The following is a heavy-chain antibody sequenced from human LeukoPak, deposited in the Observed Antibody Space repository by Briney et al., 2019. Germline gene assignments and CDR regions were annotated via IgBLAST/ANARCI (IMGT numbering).Heavy chain of an antibody. D-gene: IGHD5-12*01. CDR2: ISSSSYI. CDR3: AREDIVATMTFDY. J-gene: IGHJ4*02. CDR1: GFTFSSYS. V-gene: IGHV3-21*01. Sequence: GGSLRLSCAASGFTFSSYSMNWVRQAPGKGLEWVSSISSSSYIYYADSVKGRFTISRDNAKNSLYLQMNSLRAEDTAVFYCAREDIVATMTFDYWGQGILVTVSS.